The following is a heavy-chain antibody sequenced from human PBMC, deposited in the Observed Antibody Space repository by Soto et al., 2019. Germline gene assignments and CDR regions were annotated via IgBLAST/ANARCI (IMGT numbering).Heavy chain of an antibody. Sequence: GGSLRLSCAASGFSFSSYGMHWIRQAPGKGLEWVAVIWYDGSNKYYADSVKGRFTISRDNSKNTLYLLMNSLRAEDPAVYYCARDGSGDRHAFDIGGKGKMVTVPS. V-gene: IGHV3-33*01. D-gene: IGHD3-10*01. CDR3: ARDGSGDRHAFDI. J-gene: IGHJ3*02. CDR1: GFSFSSYG. CDR2: IWYDGSNK.